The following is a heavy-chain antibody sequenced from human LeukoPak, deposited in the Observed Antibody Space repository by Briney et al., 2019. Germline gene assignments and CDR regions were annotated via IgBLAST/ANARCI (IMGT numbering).Heavy chain of an antibody. Sequence: SETLSLTCTVSGYSISSGYYWGWIRQPPGKGLEWIGSLFHSGSTYYNPSLKSRVTVSVDTSKNQFSLNLSSVTAADTAVYYCARDKSLGDTVFDYWGQGTLVTVSS. D-gene: IGHD5-18*01. J-gene: IGHJ4*02. CDR2: LFHSGST. CDR3: ARDKSLGDTVFDY. V-gene: IGHV4-38-2*02. CDR1: GYSISSGYY.